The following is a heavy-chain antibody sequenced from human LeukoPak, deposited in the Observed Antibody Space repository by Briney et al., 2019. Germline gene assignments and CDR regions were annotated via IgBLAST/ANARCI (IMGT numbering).Heavy chain of an antibody. D-gene: IGHD3-16*01. CDR3: ARGGSIDY. CDR2: MSGSGGST. V-gene: IGHV3-23*01. CDR1: EFTFSSYA. J-gene: IGHJ4*02. Sequence: GGSLRLSCAASEFTFSSYAMNWVRQAPGKGLEWVSAMSGSGGSTYYADSVKGRFTISRDNAKNTLYLQMNSLRAEDTAVYYCARGGSIDYWGQGTLVTVSA.